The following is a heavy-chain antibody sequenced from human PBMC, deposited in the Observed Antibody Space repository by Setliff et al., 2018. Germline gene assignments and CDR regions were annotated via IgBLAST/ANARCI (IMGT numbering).Heavy chain of an antibody. CDR1: GGSFSGYY. D-gene: IGHD1-26*01. CDR2: INHSGST. Sequence: PSETLSLTCAVYGGSFSGYYWSWIRQPPGKGLEWIGEINHSGSTNYNPSLKSRVTISVDTSKNQVSLKLSSVTAADTAVYYCAMWQLGWFDPWGQGTLVTVSS. V-gene: IGHV4-34*01. CDR3: AMWQLGWFDP. J-gene: IGHJ5*02.